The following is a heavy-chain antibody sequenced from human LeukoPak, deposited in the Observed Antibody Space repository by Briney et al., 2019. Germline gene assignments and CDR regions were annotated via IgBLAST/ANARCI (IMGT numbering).Heavy chain of an antibody. Sequence: GGSLRLSCAASGFTFSSYNMNWVRQAPGKGLEWVSYISSSSSTIYYADSVKGRFTISRDNAKNSLYLQMNSLRDEDTAVYYCARDSRETYYDFWSGNNYYYYYMDVWGKGTTVTVSS. D-gene: IGHD3-3*01. V-gene: IGHV3-48*02. CDR2: ISSSSSTI. J-gene: IGHJ6*03. CDR1: GFTFSSYN. CDR3: ARDSRETYYDFWSGNNYYYYYMDV.